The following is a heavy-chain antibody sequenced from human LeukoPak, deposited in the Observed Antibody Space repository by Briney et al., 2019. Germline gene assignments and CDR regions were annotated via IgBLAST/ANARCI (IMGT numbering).Heavy chain of an antibody. Sequence: ASVKVSCKASGHTFTGYYMHWVRQAPGQGLEWMGWINPNSGGTNYAQKFQGRVTMTRDTSISTAYMELSRLRSDDTAVYYCARDPPMVRGVIITVSYYFDYWGQGTLVTVSS. V-gene: IGHV1-2*02. CDR1: GHTFTGYY. CDR3: ARDPPMVRGVIITVSYYFDY. J-gene: IGHJ4*02. CDR2: INPNSGGT. D-gene: IGHD3-10*01.